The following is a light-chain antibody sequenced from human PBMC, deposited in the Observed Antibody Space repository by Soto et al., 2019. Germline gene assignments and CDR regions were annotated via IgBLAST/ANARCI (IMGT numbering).Light chain of an antibody. J-gene: IGKJ1*01. CDR3: QQYEAVAT. Sequence: EIVLTQSPGTLSLSPGERATLSCRASQSLTNNYFAWYQQKPGRPLRLLIDGASTRATGIPDRFSGSGSGTDFTLTSSRLEPEDVAVYYCQQYEAVATFGQGTKVEI. CDR2: GAS. CDR1: QSLTNNY. V-gene: IGKV3-20*01.